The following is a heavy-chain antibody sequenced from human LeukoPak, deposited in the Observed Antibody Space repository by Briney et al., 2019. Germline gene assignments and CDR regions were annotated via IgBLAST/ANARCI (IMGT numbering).Heavy chain of an antibody. J-gene: IGHJ4*02. Sequence: GGSLRLSCAASGFTFSGCSMNWVRQAPGKGLEWVSYISSSATTIYYAESVKGRFTISRDNAKNSLYLQMNSLRAEDTAVYYCAGNSILTGYYLFDYWGQGTLVTVSS. CDR2: ISSSATTI. CDR1: GFTFSGCS. CDR3: AGNSILTGYYLFDY. D-gene: IGHD3-9*01. V-gene: IGHV3-48*04.